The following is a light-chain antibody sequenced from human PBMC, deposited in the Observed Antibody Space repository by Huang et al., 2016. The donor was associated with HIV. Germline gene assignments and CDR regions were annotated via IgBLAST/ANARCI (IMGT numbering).Light chain of an antibody. V-gene: IGKV1-8*01. CDR1: QDIHNF. J-gene: IGKJ1*01. Sequence: AIRMTQSPSSLSASTGDRVNITCRASQDIHNFLAWYQQKPGKAPNLLIYAASILETGVPSRFSGSGSGTEFNLAISCLQSEDFATYYCQQYYSYRTCGQGTQVEIK. CDR3: QQYYSYRT. CDR2: AAS.